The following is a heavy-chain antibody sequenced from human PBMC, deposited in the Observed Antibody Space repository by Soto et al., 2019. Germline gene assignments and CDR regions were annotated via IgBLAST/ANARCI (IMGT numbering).Heavy chain of an antibody. V-gene: IGHV1-8*01. CDR3: ARWDYGYYARFDY. J-gene: IGHJ4*02. CDR2: MNPKSGNT. Sequence: QVQLVQSGAEVKKSGASVKVSCKASGYTFTSHDINWVRKATGKGLGWMGWMNPKSGNTGYEQKFQGRVTMTRKTPISTAYMGLSSLRSEDTAVYYCARWDYGYYARFDYWGQGTLVTVSS. CDR1: GYTFTSHD. D-gene: IGHD4-17*01.